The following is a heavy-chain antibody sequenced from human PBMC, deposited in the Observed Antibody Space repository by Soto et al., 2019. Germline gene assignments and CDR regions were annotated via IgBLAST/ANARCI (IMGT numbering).Heavy chain of an antibody. J-gene: IGHJ1*01. V-gene: IGHV4-30-2*01. Sequence: QLQLQESGSGLVKPSQTLSLTCAVSGGSISSGGYSWSWIRQPPGKGLEWIGYIYHSGSTYYNPSRTSRVTISVDRSKNQFSLKLSSVTAADTAVYYCARGDYGDYGRGYFQHWGQGTLVTVSS. CDR3: ARGDYGDYGRGYFQH. CDR1: GGSISSGGYS. D-gene: IGHD4-17*01. CDR2: IYHSGST.